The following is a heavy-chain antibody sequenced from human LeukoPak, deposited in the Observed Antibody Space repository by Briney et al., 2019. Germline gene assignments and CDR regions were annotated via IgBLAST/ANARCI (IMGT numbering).Heavy chain of an antibody. CDR3: AKDIQAAN. Sequence: GGSLILSCEASGFTFSSAAMTWVRQAPGKGLQWVSLISNSGANTYYADSVKGRFTISRDDSKNTLYLLMDSLRAEDTAVYYCAKDIQAANWGQGTLVTVSS. D-gene: IGHD5-18*01. CDR2: ISNSGANT. J-gene: IGHJ4*02. V-gene: IGHV3-23*01. CDR1: GFTFSSAA.